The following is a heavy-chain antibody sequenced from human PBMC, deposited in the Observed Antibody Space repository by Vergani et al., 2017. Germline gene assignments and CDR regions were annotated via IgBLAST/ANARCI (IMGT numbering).Heavy chain of an antibody. CDR1: GGTFKSNT. D-gene: IGHD2-21*01. Sequence: QVQLVQSGAEVKKPGSSVKVSCKTSGGTFKSNTFSWVRQAPGQGLEWMGGIIPIFGTADYAQDFQGRRSITADEATSTVYIELSSLRSDNTAICYCTRGVARGYCGGDCYYYGMNVWGQGCTVTVSS. CDR2: IIPIFGTA. CDR3: TRGVARGYCGGDCYYYGMNV. J-gene: IGHJ6*02. V-gene: IGHV1-69*01.